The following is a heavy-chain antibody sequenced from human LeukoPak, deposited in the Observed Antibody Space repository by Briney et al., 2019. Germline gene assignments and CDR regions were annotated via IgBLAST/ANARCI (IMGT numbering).Heavy chain of an antibody. J-gene: IGHJ6*02. D-gene: IGHD3-10*01. V-gene: IGHV3-33*01. CDR2: IWYDGSNK. CDR3: ARDLSKELGYYYYYGMDV. Sequence: GGSLRLSCAASGFTFSSYGMHWVRQAPGKGLEWVAVIWYDGSNKYYADPVKGRFTISRDNSKNTLYLQMYSLRAEDTAVYYCARDLSKELGYYYYYGMDVWGQGTTVTVSS. CDR1: GFTFSSYG.